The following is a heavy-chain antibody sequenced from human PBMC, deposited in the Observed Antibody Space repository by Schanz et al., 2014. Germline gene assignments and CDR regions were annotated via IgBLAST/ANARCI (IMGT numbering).Heavy chain of an antibody. CDR2: IKQDESES. CDR3: ARDKGGYYHCDY. V-gene: IGHV3-7*01. Sequence: EVQLVESGGGLVQPGGSLRLSCAASGFTFSTYWMSWVRQAPGKGLEWVANIKQDESESSYVDSVKGRCTISRDNDKNSLYLQMISLKSEDTAVYYCARDKGGYYHCDYWGRGTLVTVSS. D-gene: IGHD3-3*01. CDR1: GFTFSTYW. J-gene: IGHJ4*02.